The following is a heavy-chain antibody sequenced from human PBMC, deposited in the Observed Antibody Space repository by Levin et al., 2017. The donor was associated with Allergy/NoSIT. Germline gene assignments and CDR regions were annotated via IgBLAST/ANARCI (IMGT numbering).Heavy chain of an antibody. V-gene: IGHV3-30*18. CDR2: ISFDETNT. J-gene: IGHJ6*02. Sequence: GESLKISCAASGFIFSNSGMHWVRQAPGKGLEWVAAISFDETNTYYGEDVKGRFAISRDNSKNTMYLQMNRLRSEDTAVYYCAKDSEGCSSTSDAYGMEGWGQGTSVTVS. CDR3: AKDSEGCSSTSDAYGMEG. CDR1: GFIFSNSG. D-gene: IGHD2-2*01.